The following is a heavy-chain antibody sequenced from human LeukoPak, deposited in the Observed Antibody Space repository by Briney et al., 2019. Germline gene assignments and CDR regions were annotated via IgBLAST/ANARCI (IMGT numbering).Heavy chain of an antibody. J-gene: IGHJ2*01. CDR1: GGSISSYY. CDR2: IYSSGNT. D-gene: IGHD6-13*01. V-gene: IGHV4-4*07. CDR3: ARDPEGGITKEEYFDL. Sequence: PSETLSLTCTVSGGSISSYYWTWTRQPAGKGLEWIGRIYSSGNTNYNPSLESRVTMSVDTSKNHFSLKVSSVTAADTAVYYCARDPEGGITKEEYFDLWGRGTLVTVSS.